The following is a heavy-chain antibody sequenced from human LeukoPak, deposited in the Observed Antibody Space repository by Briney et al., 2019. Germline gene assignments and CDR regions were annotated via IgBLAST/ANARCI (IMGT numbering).Heavy chain of an antibody. D-gene: IGHD3-9*01. J-gene: IGHJ5*02. V-gene: IGHV4-4*07. Sequence: SETLSLTCTVSGGSISSYYWSWIRQPAGKGLEWIGRIYTSGSTNYNPSLKSRVTMSVDTSKNQFSLKLSSVTAADTAVYYCARARPKVPLITIPNWFDPWGQGTLVTVSS. CDR2: IYTSGST. CDR3: ARARPKVPLITIPNWFDP. CDR1: GGSISSYY.